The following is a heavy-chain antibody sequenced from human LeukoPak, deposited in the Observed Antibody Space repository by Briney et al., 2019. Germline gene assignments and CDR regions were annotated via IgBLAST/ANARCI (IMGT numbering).Heavy chain of an antibody. Sequence: PSVTLSLTCAVYAGTFTGYYWGWIRQPQGKGLEWTGEINNSGTNNYNTSLKSRVTISVDTSKNEFSLKLSSVADADTAVYYCARRGAWGLEPGGTTYYFDFWGQGNLVTVSS. J-gene: IGHJ4*02. CDR1: AGTFTGYY. D-gene: IGHD1-1*01. V-gene: IGHV4-34*01. CDR2: INNSGTN. CDR3: ARRGAWGLEPGGTTYYFDF.